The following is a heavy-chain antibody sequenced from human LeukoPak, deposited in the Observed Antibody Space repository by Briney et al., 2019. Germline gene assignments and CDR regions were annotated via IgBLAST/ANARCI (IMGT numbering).Heavy chain of an antibody. CDR2: INHSGDTI. V-gene: IGHV3-48*03. Sequence: PGGSLRLSCAASGFTFSSYEMNWVRQAPGKGLEWVSYINHSGDTIYYADSVEGRFTISRDNSKNTLYLQMNSLRAEDTAVYYCARRVVIAAPFDYWGQGTLVTVSS. CDR3: ARRVVIAAPFDY. D-gene: IGHD2-21*01. CDR1: GFTFSSYE. J-gene: IGHJ4*02.